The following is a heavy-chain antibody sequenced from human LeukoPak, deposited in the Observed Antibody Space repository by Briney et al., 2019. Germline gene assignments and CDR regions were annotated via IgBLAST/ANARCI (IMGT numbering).Heavy chain of an antibody. CDR2: ISYDGSNK. D-gene: IGHD3-10*01. CDR3: ARDIYGSGSYPFDY. V-gene: IGHV3-30-3*01. CDR1: GFTFSSYA. J-gene: IGHJ4*02. Sequence: GGSLRLSCAASGFTFSSYAMHWVRQAPGKGLEWVAVISYDGSNKYYADSVKGRFTISRDNSKNTLYLQMNSLRAEDTAVYYCARDIYGSGSYPFDYWGQGTLVTVSS.